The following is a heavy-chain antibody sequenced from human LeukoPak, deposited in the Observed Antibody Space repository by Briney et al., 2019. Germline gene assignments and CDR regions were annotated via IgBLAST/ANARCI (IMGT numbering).Heavy chain of an antibody. Sequence: SQTLSLTCVISGDSASSNSAAWNWIRQSPSRGLEWLGRTYYRSKWYNDYAVSVKSRIIINPDTSRNQVSLQVNSVTPEDTAVYFCARVTEGAYYFDSWGQGTLVTVSS. CDR3: ARVTEGAYYFDS. CDR2: TYYRSKWYN. D-gene: IGHD1-26*01. CDR1: GDSASSNSAA. J-gene: IGHJ4*02. V-gene: IGHV6-1*01.